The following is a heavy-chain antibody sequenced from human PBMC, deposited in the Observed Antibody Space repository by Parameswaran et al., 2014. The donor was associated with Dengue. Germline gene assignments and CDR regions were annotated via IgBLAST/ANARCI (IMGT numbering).Heavy chain of an antibody. CDR2: MNPNSGKT. D-gene: IGHD3-22*01. V-gene: IGHV1-8*01. J-gene: IGHJ3*01. Sequence: WVRQAPGQGLEWMGWMNPNSGKTASAQNFQGRVTMTRDISINTVYMDLSSLTSDDTAVYYCARGPLTYYFDSRRGFYERSADTAFDAWGQGTRVTVSS. CDR3: ARGPLTYYFDSRRGFYERSADTAFDA.